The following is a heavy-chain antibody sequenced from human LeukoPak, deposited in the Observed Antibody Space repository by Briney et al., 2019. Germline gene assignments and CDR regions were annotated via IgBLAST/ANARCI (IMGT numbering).Heavy chain of an antibody. CDR3: ARSRYFDWLLKDY. CDR1: GGXFSSYA. J-gene: IGHJ4*02. Sequence: WASVKVSCKASGGXFSSYAISWVRQAPGQGLEWMGRIIPILGIANYAQKFQGRVTITADKSTSTAYMELSSLRSEDTAVYYCARSRYFDWLLKDYWGQGTLVTVSS. D-gene: IGHD3-9*01. CDR2: IIPILGIA. V-gene: IGHV1-69*04.